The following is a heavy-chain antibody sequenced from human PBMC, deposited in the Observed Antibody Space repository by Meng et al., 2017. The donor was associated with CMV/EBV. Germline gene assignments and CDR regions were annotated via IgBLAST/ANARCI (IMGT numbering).Heavy chain of an antibody. J-gene: IGHJ4*02. CDR1: GFNFEDYG. Sequence: LYCAASGFNFEDYGMGWVRQAPGKGLEWVSGINWNGGSTGYADSVKGRFTISRDNAKNSLYLQMNSLRAEDTAVYYCASVQRNYFDYWGQGTLVTVSS. CDR2: INWNGGST. CDR3: ASVQRNYFDY. V-gene: IGHV3-20*04. D-gene: IGHD5-18*01.